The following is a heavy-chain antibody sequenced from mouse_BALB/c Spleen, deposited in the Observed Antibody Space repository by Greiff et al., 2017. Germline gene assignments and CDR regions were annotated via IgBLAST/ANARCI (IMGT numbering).Heavy chain of an antibody. Sequence: VESGGGLVKPGGSLKLSCAASGFTFSSYAMSWVRQSPEKRLEWVAEISSGGSYTYYPDTVTGRFTISRDNAKNTLYLEMSSLRSEDTAMYYCAREGNWAWFAYWGQGTLVTVSA. D-gene: IGHD4-1*01. V-gene: IGHV5-9-4*01. CDR2: ISSGGSYT. CDR3: AREGNWAWFAY. CDR1: GFTFSSYA. J-gene: IGHJ3*01.